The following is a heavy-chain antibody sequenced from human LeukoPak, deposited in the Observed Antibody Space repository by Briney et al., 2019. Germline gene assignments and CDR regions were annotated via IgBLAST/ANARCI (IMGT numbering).Heavy chain of an antibody. CDR3: ARRATNSRITMVRGVIVAANNHHFDY. D-gene: IGHD3-10*01. J-gene: IGHJ4*02. Sequence: SETLSLTCALYGGSFSGYYWSWIRQPPGKGLEWIGEINHSGSTNYNPSLKSRVTISVDTSKNQFSLKLSSVTAADTAVYYCARRATNSRITMVRGVIVAANNHHFDYWGQGTLVTVSS. CDR1: GGSFSGYY. V-gene: IGHV4-34*01. CDR2: INHSGST.